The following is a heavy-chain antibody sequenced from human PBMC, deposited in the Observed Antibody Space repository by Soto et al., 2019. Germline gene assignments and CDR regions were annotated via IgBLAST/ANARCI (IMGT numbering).Heavy chain of an antibody. CDR3: ARIGIAAAGT. CDR2: ISYDGSNK. CDR1: GFTFSSYA. D-gene: IGHD6-13*01. Sequence: QVQLVESGGGVVHPGRSLRLSCAASGFTFSSYAMHWVRQAPGKGLEWVAVISYDGSNKYYADSVKGRFTISRDNSKNTLYLQMNSLRAEDTAVYYCARIGIAAAGTWGQGTLVTVSS. J-gene: IGHJ4*02. V-gene: IGHV3-30-3*01.